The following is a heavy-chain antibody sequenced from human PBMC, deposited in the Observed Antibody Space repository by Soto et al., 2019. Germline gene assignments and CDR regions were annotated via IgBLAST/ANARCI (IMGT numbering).Heavy chain of an antibody. J-gene: IGHJ4*02. CDR2: IIPIFGTA. V-gene: IGHV1-69*13. CDR1: GGTFSSYA. D-gene: IGHD5-12*01. CDR3: ARADGYNVHPDCPFDY. Sequence: SVKVSCKASGGTFSSYAISCVRQAPGQGLGWMGGIIPIFGTANYAQKFQGRVTITADESTSTAYMELSSLRSEDTAVYYCARADGYNVHPDCPFDYWGQGTLVTVSS.